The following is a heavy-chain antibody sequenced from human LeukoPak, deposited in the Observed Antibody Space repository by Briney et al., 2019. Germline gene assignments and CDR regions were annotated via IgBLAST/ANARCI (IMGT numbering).Heavy chain of an antibody. D-gene: IGHD3-22*01. CDR2: ISSSSSYI. CDR3: ARGSSSGYQNWFDP. J-gene: IGHJ5*02. CDR1: GFTFSSYS. V-gene: IGHV3-21*01. Sequence: GGSLRLSCAASGFTFSSYSMNWVRQAPGKGLEWVSSISSSSSYIYYADSVKGRFTISRDNAKNSLYLQMNSLRAEDTAVYYCARGSSSGYQNWFDPWGQGTLVTVSS.